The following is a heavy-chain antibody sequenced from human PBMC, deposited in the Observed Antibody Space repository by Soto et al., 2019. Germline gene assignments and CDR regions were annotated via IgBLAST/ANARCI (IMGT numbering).Heavy chain of an antibody. CDR1: GFTFSSYA. J-gene: IGHJ4*02. V-gene: IGHV3-30-3*01. Sequence: PGGSLRLSCAASGFTFSSYAMHWVRQAPGKGLEWVAVISYDGSNKYYADSVKGRFTISRDNSKNTLYLQMNSLRAEDTAVYYCARDGGHYYDSSGFDYWGQGTLVTVSS. CDR2: ISYDGSNK. D-gene: IGHD3-22*01. CDR3: ARDGGHYYDSSGFDY.